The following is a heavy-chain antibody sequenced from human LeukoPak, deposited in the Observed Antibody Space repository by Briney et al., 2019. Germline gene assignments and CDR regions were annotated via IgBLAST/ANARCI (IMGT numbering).Heavy chain of an antibody. V-gene: IGHV1-18*01. CDR1: GYTFTSYG. CDR2: NSAYNGNT. Sequence: GASVKVSCKASGYTFTSYGISWVRQAPGQGLEWMGWNSAYNGNTNYAQKLQGRVTMTTDTSTSTAYMELRSLRSDDTAVYYCARSVGGWFFYYFDYWGQGTLVTVSS. J-gene: IGHJ4*02. CDR3: ARSVGGWFFYYFDY. D-gene: IGHD6-19*01.